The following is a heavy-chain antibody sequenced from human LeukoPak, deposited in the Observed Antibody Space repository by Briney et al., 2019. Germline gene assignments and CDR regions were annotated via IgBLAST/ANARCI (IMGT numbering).Heavy chain of an antibody. V-gene: IGHV1-46*01. D-gene: IGHD6-19*01. J-gene: IGHJ6*03. Sequence: ASVKVSCKASGYTFTSYYMHWVRQAPGQGLEWMGIINPSGGSTSYAQKFQGRVTITRNTSISTAYMELSSLRSEDTAVYYCARGGAAGTGYYYMDVWGKGTTVTVSS. CDR3: ARGGAAGTGYYYMDV. CDR1: GYTFTSYY. CDR2: INPSGGST.